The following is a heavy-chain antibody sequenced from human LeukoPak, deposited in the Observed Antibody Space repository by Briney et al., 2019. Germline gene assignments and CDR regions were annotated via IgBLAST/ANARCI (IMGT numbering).Heavy chain of an antibody. CDR1: GYTFTGYY. D-gene: IGHD3-22*01. V-gene: IGHV1-2*06. CDR2: INPYSGGT. J-gene: IGHJ4*02. CDR3: ATRGYYYDSSGYPYYFDY. Sequence: ASVKVSCKASGYTFTGYYMHWVRQAPGQGLEWMGRINPYSGGTNYAQKFQGRVTMTEDTSTDTAYMELSSLRSEDTAVYYCATRGYYYDSSGYPYYFDYWGQGTLVTVSS.